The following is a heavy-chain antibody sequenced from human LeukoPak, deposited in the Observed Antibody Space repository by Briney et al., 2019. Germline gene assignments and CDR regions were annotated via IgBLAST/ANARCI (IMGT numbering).Heavy chain of an antibody. CDR1: GFTVSSTY. V-gene: IGHV3-53*01. D-gene: IGHD1-26*01. CDR3: ARGGLYSVGWSSDLDS. Sequence: GGSLRLSCAASGFTVSSTYITWVRQAPGKGLEWVSVIYRGGTTYHAESVQGRFTISRDDSKNTVDLQLDSLRAEDTALYDCARGGLYSVGWSSDLDSWGQGTLVTVSS. CDR2: IYRGGTT. J-gene: IGHJ4*02.